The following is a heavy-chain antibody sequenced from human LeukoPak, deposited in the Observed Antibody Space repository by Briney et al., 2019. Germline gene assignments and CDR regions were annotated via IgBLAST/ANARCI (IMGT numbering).Heavy chain of an antibody. D-gene: IGHD6-19*01. J-gene: IGHJ6*03. Sequence: SQTLSLTCTVSGGSVSSGSYYWSWIRQPAGKGLEWIGRIYTSGSTNYNPSLKSRVTISVDTSKNQFSLKLSSVTAADTAVYYCARDAGHSSGYYYYYYMDVWGKGTTVTVSS. CDR3: ARDAGHSSGYYYYYYMDV. V-gene: IGHV4-61*02. CDR1: GGSVSSGSYY. CDR2: IYTSGST.